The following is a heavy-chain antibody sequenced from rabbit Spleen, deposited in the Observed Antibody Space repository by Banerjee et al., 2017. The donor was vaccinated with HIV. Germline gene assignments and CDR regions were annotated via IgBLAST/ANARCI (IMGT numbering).Heavy chain of an antibody. D-gene: IGHD8-1*01. CDR1: GFDLSSYG. CDR2: IDSGSSGDT. Sequence: QEQLVESGGGLVQPGGSLTLSCKASGFDLSSYGVSWVRQAPGKGLEWVACIDSGSSGDTYYASWAKGRFTISKISSTTVTLQMTSLTAADTATYFCARDAGTGDYIDVYFNLWGPGTLVTVS. CDR3: ARDAGTGDYIDVYFNL. J-gene: IGHJ4*01. V-gene: IGHV1S45*01.